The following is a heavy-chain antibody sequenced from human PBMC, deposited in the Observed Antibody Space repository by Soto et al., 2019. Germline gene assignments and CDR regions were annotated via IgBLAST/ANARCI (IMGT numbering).Heavy chain of an antibody. Sequence: GGSLRLSCAASGFTFSSYAMHWVSQAPGKGLEWVAVISYDGSNKYYADSVKGRFTISRDNSKNTLYLQMNSLRAEDTAVYYCARGGGSYYYYYYGMDVWGQGTTVTVSS. D-gene: IGHD1-26*01. CDR1: GFTFSSYA. CDR2: ISYDGSNK. J-gene: IGHJ6*02. CDR3: ARGGGSYYYYYYGMDV. V-gene: IGHV3-30-3*01.